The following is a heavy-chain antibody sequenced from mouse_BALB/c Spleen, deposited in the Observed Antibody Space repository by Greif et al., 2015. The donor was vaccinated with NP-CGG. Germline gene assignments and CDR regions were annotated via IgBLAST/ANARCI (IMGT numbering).Heavy chain of an antibody. Sequence: EVKLMESGGGLVKPGGSLKLSCAASGFTFSSYAMSWVRQTPEKRLEWVASISSGGSTYYPDSVKGRFTISRDNARNILYLQMSSLRSEDTAMYYCARGRGYGYEVMDYWVKEPQSPSPQ. D-gene: IGHD1-2*01. CDR3: ARGRGYGYEVMDY. CDR1: GFTFSSYA. CDR2: ISSGGST. J-gene: IGHJ4*01. V-gene: IGHV5-6-5*01.